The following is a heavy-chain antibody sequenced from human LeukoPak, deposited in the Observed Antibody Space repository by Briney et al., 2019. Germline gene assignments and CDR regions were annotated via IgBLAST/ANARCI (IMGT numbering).Heavy chain of an antibody. CDR2: MNPNSGNT. D-gene: IGHD4-17*01. CDR1: GYTFTSYD. V-gene: IGHV1-8*01. J-gene: IGHJ6*02. Sequence: ASVKVTCKASGYTFTSYDINWVRQATGQGPEWMGWMNPNSGNTGYGQKFQGRVTMTRDTSISTAYMELRSLRSEDTAVYYCARGRLTTMTIWYYHGMDVWGQGTTVTVSS. CDR3: ARGRLTTMTIWYYHGMDV.